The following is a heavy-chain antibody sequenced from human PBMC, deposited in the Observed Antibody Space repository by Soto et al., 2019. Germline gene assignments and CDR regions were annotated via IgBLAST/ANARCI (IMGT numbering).Heavy chain of an antibody. CDR3: AKIIGYCSGGSCSSFDY. CDR1: GFTFSSYA. CDR2: ISGSGGST. D-gene: IGHD2-15*01. V-gene: IGHV3-23*01. Sequence: GGSLRLSCAASGFTFSSYAMSWVRQAPGNGLEWVSAISGSGGSTYYADSVKGRFTISRDNSKNTLYLQMNSLRAEDTAVYYCAKIIGYCSGGSCSSFDYWGQGTLVTVSS. J-gene: IGHJ4*02.